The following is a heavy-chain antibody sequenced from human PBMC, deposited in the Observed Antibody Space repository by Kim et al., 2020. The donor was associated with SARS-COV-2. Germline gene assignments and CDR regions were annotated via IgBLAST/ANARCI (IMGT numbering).Heavy chain of an antibody. CDR1: GFTFSNAW. D-gene: IGHD6-19*01. V-gene: IGHV3-15*01. CDR3: LYSSGWHGNY. CDR2: IKSKTDGGTT. J-gene: IGHJ4*02. Sequence: GGSLRLSCAASGFTFSNAWMSWVRQAPGKGLEWVGRIKSKTDGGTTDYAAPVKGRFTISRDDSKNTLYLQMNSLKTEDTDVYYCLYSSGWHGNYWGQGTLVTVSS.